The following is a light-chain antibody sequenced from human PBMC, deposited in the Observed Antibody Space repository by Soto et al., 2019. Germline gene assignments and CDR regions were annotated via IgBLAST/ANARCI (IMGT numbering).Light chain of an antibody. J-gene: IGKJ1*01. V-gene: IGKV3-20*01. Sequence: EIVLTQSPGTLSLSPGERATLSCRASQSVRSSYLAWYQQKLGQAPRLLIYGVSKRATGIPDRFSGSGSGTDFTLTISRLESEDFAVYYCQQYGTSPRTFGQGTKVEIK. CDR1: QSVRSSY. CDR3: QQYGTSPRT. CDR2: GVS.